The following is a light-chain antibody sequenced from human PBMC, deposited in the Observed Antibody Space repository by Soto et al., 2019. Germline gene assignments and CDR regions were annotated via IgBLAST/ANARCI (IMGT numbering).Light chain of an antibody. V-gene: IGKV1-12*01. CDR1: QGIGKW. CDR2: TAS. J-gene: IGKJ4*01. Sequence: EIQMTQSPPSVSASVGDTVTITCRASQGIGKWLDWYKQKRGRAPKLLMHTASSLQSGVPGRCRGSGFGTNFTLTISSLQPEDFETYFCQQANSFPLTFGGGTKVDIK. CDR3: QQANSFPLT.